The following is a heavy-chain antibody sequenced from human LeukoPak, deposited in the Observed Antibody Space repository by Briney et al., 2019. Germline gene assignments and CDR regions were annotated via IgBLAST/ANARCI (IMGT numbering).Heavy chain of an antibody. CDR2: IYTSGST. V-gene: IGHV4-4*07. D-gene: IGHD7-27*01. Sequence: SETLSLTCTVSGGSISSYYWSWIRQPARKGLEWIGRIYTSGSTNYNPSLKSRVTMSVDTSKNQFSLKLSSVTAADTAVYYCARCDWGSTGYYFDYWGQGTLVTVSS. CDR1: GGSISSYY. CDR3: ARCDWGSTGYYFDY. J-gene: IGHJ4*02.